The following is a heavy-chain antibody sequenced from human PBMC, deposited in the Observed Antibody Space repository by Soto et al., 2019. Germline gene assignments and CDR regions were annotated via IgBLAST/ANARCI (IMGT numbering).Heavy chain of an antibody. Sequence: QVQLVQSGAEVKKPGASVKVSCKASGYTFTSYNINWVRQATGQGLEWMGWMNPNSGNTGYAQKFRGRVTMTRNTSISTAYMELSSLRSEDTAVYYCARERTGTTSMDVWGQGTTVTVSS. D-gene: IGHD1-1*01. CDR3: ARERTGTTSMDV. CDR2: MNPNSGNT. J-gene: IGHJ6*02. CDR1: GYTFTSYN. V-gene: IGHV1-8*01.